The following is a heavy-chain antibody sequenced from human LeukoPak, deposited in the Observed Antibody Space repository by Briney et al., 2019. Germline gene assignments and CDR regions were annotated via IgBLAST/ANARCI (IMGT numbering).Heavy chain of an antibody. J-gene: IGHJ4*02. V-gene: IGHV1-69*13. CDR3: ASASHITMLRGANDY. CDR2: IIPIFGTA. Sequence: SVKVSCKASGGTFSSYAISWVRQAPGQGLEWMGGIIPIFGTANYAQKFQGRVTITADESTSTAYMELSSLRSEDTAVYYCASASHITMLRGANDYWGQGTLVPASS. D-gene: IGHD3-10*01. CDR1: GGTFSSYA.